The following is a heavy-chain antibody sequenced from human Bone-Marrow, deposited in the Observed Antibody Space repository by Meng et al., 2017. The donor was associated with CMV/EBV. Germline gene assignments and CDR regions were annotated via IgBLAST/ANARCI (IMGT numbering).Heavy chain of an antibody. V-gene: IGHV1-2*02. D-gene: IGHD3-10*01. CDR3: ARDPYGPLDY. CDR1: GYTVTDFY. J-gene: IGHJ4*02. CDR2: VDPKSGVS. Sequence: VSCTASGYTVTDFYFHGVRQAPGQGLEWMGWVDPKSGVSKYTQRFQGRVTMTRDTSINTVYMEVSGLTSDDTAVYYCARDPYGPLDYWGQGTLVTVS.